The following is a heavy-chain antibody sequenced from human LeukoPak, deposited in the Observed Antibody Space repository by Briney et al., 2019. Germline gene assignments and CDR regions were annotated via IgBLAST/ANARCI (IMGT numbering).Heavy chain of an antibody. J-gene: IGHJ3*02. Sequence: PSETLSLTCTVSGGSISSGSYYWSWIRQPAGKGLEWIGSIYYSGSTYYNPSLKSRFTISVDTFKNQFSLKLSSVTAADTAVYYCARVDVAGKGGRPRHRNDAFDIWGQGTMVTVSS. CDR3: ARVDVAGKGGRPRHRNDAFDI. CDR1: GGSISSGSYY. D-gene: IGHD6-19*01. CDR2: IYYSGST. V-gene: IGHV4-39*07.